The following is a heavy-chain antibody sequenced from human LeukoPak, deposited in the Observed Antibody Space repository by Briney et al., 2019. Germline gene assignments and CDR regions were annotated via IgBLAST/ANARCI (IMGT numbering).Heavy chain of an antibody. CDR1: GGSISSYY. CDR3: ARLSSPRYYYYYYGMDV. CDR2: IYYSGST. V-gene: IGHV4-59*08. J-gene: IGHJ6*02. D-gene: IGHD6-13*01. Sequence: SETLSLTCTVSGGSISSYYWSWIRQPPGKGLEWIGYIYYSGSTNYNPSLKSRVTISVDTSKNQFSLKLSSVTAADTAVYYCARLSSPRYYYYYYGMDVWGQGTTVTVSS.